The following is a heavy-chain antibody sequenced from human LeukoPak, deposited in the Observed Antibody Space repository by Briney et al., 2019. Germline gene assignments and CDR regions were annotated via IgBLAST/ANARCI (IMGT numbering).Heavy chain of an antibody. CDR2: IIPILGIA. CDR1: GGTFSSYT. J-gene: IGHJ4*02. V-gene: IGHV1-69*02. Sequence: SVKVSCKASGGTFSSYTISWVRQAPGQGLEWMGRIIPILGIANYAQKFRGRVTITADKSTSTAYMELSSLRSEDTAVYYCARRTLVGATHFDYWGQGTLVTVSS. D-gene: IGHD1-26*01. CDR3: ARRTLVGATHFDY.